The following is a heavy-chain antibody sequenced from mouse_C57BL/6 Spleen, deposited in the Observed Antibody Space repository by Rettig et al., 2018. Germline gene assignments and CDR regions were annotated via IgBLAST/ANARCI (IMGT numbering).Heavy chain of an antibody. J-gene: IGHJ2*01. D-gene: IGHD2-1*01. V-gene: IGHV1-26*01. Sequence: EVQLQQSGPELVKPGASVKISCKASGYTFTDYYMNWVKQSHGKSLEWIGDINPNNGGTSYNQKFKGKATLTVDKSSSTAYMELRSLTSEDSAVYYCARGGNYYGNYYYFDYWGQGTTLTVSS. CDR2: INPNNGGT. CDR3: ARGGNYYGNYYYFDY. CDR1: GYTFTDYY.